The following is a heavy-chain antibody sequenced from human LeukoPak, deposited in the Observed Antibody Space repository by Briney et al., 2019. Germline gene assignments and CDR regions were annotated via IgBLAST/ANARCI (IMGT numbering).Heavy chain of an antibody. V-gene: IGHV3-74*01. J-gene: IGHJ4*02. CDR3: TDVDNY. CDR1: GFTFTSAW. D-gene: IGHD2-15*01. CDR2: VDNAGGGT. Sequence: GGSLRLSCAASGFTFTSAWMHWVRQVPGKGLVWVARVDNAGGGTSYADSLRGRFTISRDDAKNTVSLQMNSLSAEDSAVYYCTDVDNYWGQGTLVTVSS.